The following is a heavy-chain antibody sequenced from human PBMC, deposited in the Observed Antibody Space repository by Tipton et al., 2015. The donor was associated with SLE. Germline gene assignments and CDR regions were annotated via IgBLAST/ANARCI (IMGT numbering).Heavy chain of an antibody. CDR3: ARARFRVAAAH. CDR1: GYTFTSYG. D-gene: IGHD6-19*01. Sequence: VQLVQSGAEVKKPGSSVKVSCKASGYTFTSYGISWVRQAPGQGLEWMGWISAYNGNTKYAQKVQGRVTITADESTSTAYMELRSLRSEDTAVYYCARARFRVAAAHWGQGTLVTVSS. CDR2: ISAYNGNT. V-gene: IGHV1-18*04. J-gene: IGHJ1*01.